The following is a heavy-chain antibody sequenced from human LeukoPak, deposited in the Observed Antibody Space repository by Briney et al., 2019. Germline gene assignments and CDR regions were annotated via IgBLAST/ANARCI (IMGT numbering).Heavy chain of an antibody. CDR2: FSASSTIT. CDR3: AKGDTYYDLLTCFDF. V-gene: IGHV3-23*01. D-gene: IGHD3-9*01. J-gene: IGHJ4*02. Sequence: GGSLRLSCAASGFTFSTYAMGWVRQSPGKGLEWVSTFSASSTITYYADSVKGRFTISRDNSKNTLYLQMNSLRDEDTAVYYCAKGDTYYDLLTCFDFWGPGTLVTVSS. CDR1: GFTFSTYA.